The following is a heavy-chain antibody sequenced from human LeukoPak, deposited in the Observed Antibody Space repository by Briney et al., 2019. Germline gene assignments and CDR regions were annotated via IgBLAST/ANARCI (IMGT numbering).Heavy chain of an antibody. J-gene: IGHJ4*02. CDR1: GGSFSGYY. D-gene: IGHD3-10*01. V-gene: IGHV4-34*01. Sequence: SETLSLTCAVYGGSFSGYYWSWIRQPPGKGLEWIGEINHSGSTNYNPSLKSRVTISVDTSKNQFSLKLSPVTAADTAVYYCARGRPGDKGFDYWGQGTLVTVSS. CDR3: ARGRPGDKGFDY. CDR2: INHSGST.